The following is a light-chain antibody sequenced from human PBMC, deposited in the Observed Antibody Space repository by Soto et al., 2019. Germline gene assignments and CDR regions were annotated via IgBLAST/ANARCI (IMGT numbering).Light chain of an antibody. CDR3: HQRAACPPGTYT. CDR2: DAS. CDR1: QSVNNY. V-gene: IGKV3-11*01. J-gene: IGKJ2*01. Sequence: EIVLTQSPATLSLSPGERATLSCRSSQSVNNYLAWYQNKHGQSPRLLIYDASNRATGITARFSGSGSGTDFSLTTSSLAPEDIAVYYCHQRAACPPGTYTCGQGTKLEIK.